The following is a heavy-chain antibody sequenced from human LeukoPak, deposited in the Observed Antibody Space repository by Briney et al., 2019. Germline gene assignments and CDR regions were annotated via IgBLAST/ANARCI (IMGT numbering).Heavy chain of an antibody. Sequence: SVKVSCKASGGTFSSYAISWVRQAPGQGLEWMGGIIPIFGAANYAQKFQGRVTITTDESTSTAYMELSSLRSEDTAVYYCAIPNYDSSDGVDLSKHYYYYYMDVWGKGTTVTVSS. J-gene: IGHJ6*03. CDR3: AIPNYDSSDGVDLSKHYYYYYMDV. CDR2: IIPIFGAA. D-gene: IGHD3-22*01. CDR1: GGTFSSYA. V-gene: IGHV1-69*05.